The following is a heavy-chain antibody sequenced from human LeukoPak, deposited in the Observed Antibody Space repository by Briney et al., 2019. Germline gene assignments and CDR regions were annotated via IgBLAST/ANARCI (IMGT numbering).Heavy chain of an antibody. CDR3: ARVLDGSGSRSFDY. CDR2: INGDGSTT. CDR1: GFTFSNYW. J-gene: IGHJ4*02. D-gene: IGHD3-10*01. V-gene: IGHV3-74*01. Sequence: PGGSLRLSCAASGFTFSNYWMHWVRQAPGKGLVWVSRINGDGSTTNYADSVKGRFTISRDNAKNTLFLQMNSLRAEDTAVYFCARVLDGSGSRSFDYWGQGTLVTVSS.